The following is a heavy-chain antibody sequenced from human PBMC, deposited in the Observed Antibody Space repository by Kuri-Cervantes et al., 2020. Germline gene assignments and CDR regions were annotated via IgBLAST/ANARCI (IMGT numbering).Heavy chain of an antibody. CDR3: ARGRGYSSSSDYYYYYMDV. J-gene: IGHJ6*03. D-gene: IGHD6-13*01. V-gene: IGHV4-34*01. CDR2: INHGGSI. CDR1: LGSFSGHY. Sequence: SQTLSLTCAVYLGSFSGHYWTWIRQPPGKGLEWVGEINHGGSINHNPSLKSRVTISVNTSKNQFSLKLSSVTAADTAVYYCARGRGYSSSSDYYYYYMDVWGKGTTVTVSS.